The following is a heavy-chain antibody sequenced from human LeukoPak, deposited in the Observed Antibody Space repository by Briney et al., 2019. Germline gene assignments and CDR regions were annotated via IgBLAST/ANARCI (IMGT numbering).Heavy chain of an antibody. Sequence: ASVKVSCKASGYTFTSYGISWVRQAPGQGLEWMGWISAYNGNTNYAQKLQGRVTVTTDTSTSTAYMELRSLRSDDTAVYYCARERKVGYYYDSSGYYSPDIYWGQGTLVTVSS. CDR1: GYTFTSYG. V-gene: IGHV1-18*01. D-gene: IGHD3-22*01. CDR3: ARERKVGYYYDSSGYYSPDIY. CDR2: ISAYNGNT. J-gene: IGHJ4*02.